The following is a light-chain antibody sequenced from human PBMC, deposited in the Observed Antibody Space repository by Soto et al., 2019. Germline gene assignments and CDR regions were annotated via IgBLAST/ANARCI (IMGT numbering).Light chain of an antibody. V-gene: IGLV2-14*01. CDR1: SSDVGGYNY. CDR2: EVS. CDR3: RPYTSSSTLYV. Sequence: QSALTQPASVSGSPGQSITISCTGTSSDVGGYNYVSWYQQHPGKAPKLMIYEVSNRPSGVSNRISGSKSGNTASLTISGLQAEDVADYYCRPYTSSSTLYVFGTGTKLTVL. J-gene: IGLJ1*01.